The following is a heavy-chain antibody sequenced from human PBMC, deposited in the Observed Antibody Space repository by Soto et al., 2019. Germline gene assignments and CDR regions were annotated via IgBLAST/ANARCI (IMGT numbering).Heavy chain of an antibody. CDR3: ARVPYYDFWSGYYTHYYYGMDV. CDR2: IYRTGST. J-gene: IGHJ6*02. CDR1: GGSFTSNNW. D-gene: IGHD3-3*01. Sequence: SETLSLTCAVSGGSFTSNNWWTWVRQPPGQGLEWIGEIYRTGSTNYNPSLKSRVTISLDKSENQFSLKVTSLTAADTAVYYCARVPYYDFWSGYYTHYYYGMDVWGQGTTVTVS. V-gene: IGHV4-4*02.